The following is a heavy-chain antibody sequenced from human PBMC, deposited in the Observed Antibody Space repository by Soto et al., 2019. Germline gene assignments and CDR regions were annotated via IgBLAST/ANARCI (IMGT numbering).Heavy chain of an antibody. V-gene: IGHV4-59*01. CDR1: GGSISSYY. D-gene: IGHD2-2*01. CDR2: IYYSGST. CDR3: ARDVRNGFCSSTSCYGSYYMDV. J-gene: IGHJ6*03. Sequence: SETLSLTCTVSGGSISSYYWSWIRQPPGKGLEWIGYIYYSGSTNYNPSLKSRVTISEDTSKNQFSLKLSSVTAADTAVYYCARDVRNGFCSSTSCYGSYYMDVWGKGTTVTVSS.